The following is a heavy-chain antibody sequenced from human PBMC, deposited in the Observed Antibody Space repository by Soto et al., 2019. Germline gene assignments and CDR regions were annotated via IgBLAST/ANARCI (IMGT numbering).Heavy chain of an antibody. CDR3: AREGSSWYLSRDSYGRDV. V-gene: IGHV3-21*01. CDR1: VFTFISYS. CDR2: ISSSSSYI. D-gene: IGHD6-13*01. J-gene: IGHJ6*02. Sequence: GWSLRLSCASSVFTFISYSMNWVRQAPGKGLEWVSSISSSSSYIYYADSVKGRFTISRDNAKNSLYLQMNSLRAEDTAVYYCAREGSSWYLSRDSYGRDVWGQGTTVTVSS.